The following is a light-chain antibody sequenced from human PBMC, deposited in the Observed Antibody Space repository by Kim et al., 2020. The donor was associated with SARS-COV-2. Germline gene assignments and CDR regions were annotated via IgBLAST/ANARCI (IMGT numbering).Light chain of an antibody. V-gene: IGKV1-27*01. Sequence: SASVGDRVTITCRASQGISNYLAWYQQKPGKVPKLLIYSASTSQSGVPSRFSSSGSGTDFTLTISSLQPEDVATYYCQKYNSAPNTFGQGTKLEI. CDR1: QGISNY. J-gene: IGKJ2*01. CDR2: SAS. CDR3: QKYNSAPNT.